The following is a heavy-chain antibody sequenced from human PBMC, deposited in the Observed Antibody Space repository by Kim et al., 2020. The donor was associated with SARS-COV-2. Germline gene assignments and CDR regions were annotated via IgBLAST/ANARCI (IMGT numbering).Heavy chain of an antibody. V-gene: IGHV3-7*01. CDR3: ARGDTISSRPVRFDP. Sequence: DSVKGRFTISRDNAQNSLYREMNSLRAEDTAIYYCARGDTISSRPVRFDPWGQGTLVTVSS. D-gene: IGHD3-3*02. J-gene: IGHJ5*02.